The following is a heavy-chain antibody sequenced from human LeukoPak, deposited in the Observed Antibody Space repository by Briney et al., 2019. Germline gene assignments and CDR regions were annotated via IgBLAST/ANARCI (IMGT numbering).Heavy chain of an antibody. V-gene: IGHV1-18*01. J-gene: IGHJ3*02. CDR1: GYTFTSYG. Sequence: GASVKVSCKASGYTFTSYGISWVRQAPGQGLEWMGWISAYNGNTNYAQKLQGRVTMTTDTSTSTAYMELRSLRSDDTAVYYCARDFKGYGSGSYAFDIWGQGTMVAVSS. CDR2: ISAYNGNT. CDR3: ARDFKGYGSGSYAFDI. D-gene: IGHD3-10*01.